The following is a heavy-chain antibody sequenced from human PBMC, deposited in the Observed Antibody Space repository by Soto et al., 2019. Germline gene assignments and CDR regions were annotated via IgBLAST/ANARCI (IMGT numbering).Heavy chain of an antibody. D-gene: IGHD4-17*01. V-gene: IGHV3-21*04. Sequence: PGGSLRLSCAASGFTFSSYSMNWVRQAPGKGLEWVSSISSSSSYIYYADSVKGRFTISRDNSKNTVYLQMNSLRAEDTAVYYCAKDYSTVTTDPLSVVLFDYWGQGALVTVSS. J-gene: IGHJ4*02. CDR1: GFTFSSYS. CDR3: AKDYSTVTTDPLSVVLFDY. CDR2: ISSSSSYI.